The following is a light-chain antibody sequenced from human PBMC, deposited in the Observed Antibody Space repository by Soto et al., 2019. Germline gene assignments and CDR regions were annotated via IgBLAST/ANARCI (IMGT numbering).Light chain of an antibody. J-gene: IGLJ3*02. V-gene: IGLV4-69*01. CDR1: SGHSSYA. CDR2: LNSDGSH. CDR3: QTWGAGMV. Sequence: QLVLTQSPSASASLGASVKLTCTLSSGHSSYAIAWHQQQPEKGPRYLMKLNSDGSHSKGDGNPDRFSGSSSGAERYLTISSRQSEDEADYHCQTWGAGMVFGGGTQLTVL.